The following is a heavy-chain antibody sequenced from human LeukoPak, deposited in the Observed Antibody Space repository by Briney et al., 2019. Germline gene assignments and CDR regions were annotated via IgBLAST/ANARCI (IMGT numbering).Heavy chain of an antibody. D-gene: IGHD6-13*01. CDR1: GYTFTSYY. Sequence: ASVKVSCKASGYTFTSYYMHWVRQAPGQGLEWMGIINPSGGSTSYAQKFQGRVTMTRDTSTSTAYMELRSLRSDDTAVYYCARGTAALNWFDPWGQGTLVTVSS. CDR2: INPSGGST. V-gene: IGHV1-46*01. J-gene: IGHJ5*02. CDR3: ARGTAALNWFDP.